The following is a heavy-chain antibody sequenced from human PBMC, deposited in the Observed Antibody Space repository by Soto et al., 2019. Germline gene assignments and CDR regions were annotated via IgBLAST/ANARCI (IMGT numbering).Heavy chain of an antibody. CDR2: NYYSGIT. Sequence: SETLSLTCTVSGGSISSGGYYWTWIRQHPGKGLEWIGYNYYSGITYYNPSLKSRVTISADTSKNQVSLKLTSVTAADTAVYYCARDHPHSYGIYYFDYWGQGTLVTVSS. CDR3: ARDHPHSYGIYYFDY. V-gene: IGHV4-31*03. J-gene: IGHJ4*02. D-gene: IGHD5-18*01. CDR1: GGSISSGGYY.